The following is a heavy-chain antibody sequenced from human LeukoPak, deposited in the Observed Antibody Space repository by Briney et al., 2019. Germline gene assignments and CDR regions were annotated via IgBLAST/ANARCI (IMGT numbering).Heavy chain of an antibody. CDR2: IYPDDSDT. CDR3: ARQRSTAYYDSSGLPYDAFDI. J-gene: IGHJ3*02. V-gene: IGHV5-51*01. Sequence: GESLKISCKGSGYGFTTYWIGWVRQMPGKGLEWMGIIYPDDSDTRYSPSFQGQVTISADKSISTAYLQWSSLKASDTAMYYCARQRSTAYYDSSGLPYDAFDIWGQGTMVNVSS. CDR1: GYGFTTYW. D-gene: IGHD3-22*01.